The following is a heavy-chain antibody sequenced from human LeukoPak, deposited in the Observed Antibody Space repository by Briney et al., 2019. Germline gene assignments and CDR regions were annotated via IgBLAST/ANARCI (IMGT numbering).Heavy chain of an antibody. CDR1: GFTFSSYS. V-gene: IGHV3-30-3*01. D-gene: IGHD6-19*01. J-gene: IGHJ4*02. CDR2: ISYDGIYK. CDR3: AKDLIAVAAKGGY. Sequence: PGRSLRLSCTVSGFTFSSYSMHWVRQAPGKGLEWVSIISYDGIYKYYGDSVKGRFTISRDNSKNTLYLKMNSLRAEDTAVYYCAKDLIAVAAKGGYWGQGTLVTVSS.